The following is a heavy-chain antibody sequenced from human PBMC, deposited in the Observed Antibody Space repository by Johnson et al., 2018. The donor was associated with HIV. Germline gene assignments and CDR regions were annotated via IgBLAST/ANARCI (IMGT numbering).Heavy chain of an antibody. CDR2: IYSGGST. Sequence: VQLVESGGGVVQPGRSLRLSCAASGFTFGSYGMHWVRQAPGKGLEWVSVIYSGGSTYYADSVKGRFTVSRDNSKNTVFLHMNSLRAEDTAVYYCAREWGEGAFDIWGQGTMVTVSS. J-gene: IGHJ3*02. V-gene: IGHV3-66*01. CDR3: AREWGEGAFDI. D-gene: IGHD3-16*01. CDR1: GFTFGSYG.